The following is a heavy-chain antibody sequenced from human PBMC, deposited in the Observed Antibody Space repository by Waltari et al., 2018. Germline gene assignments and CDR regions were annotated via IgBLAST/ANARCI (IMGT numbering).Heavy chain of an antibody. CDR1: GYTFTGHV. V-gene: IGHV1-2*02. Sequence: QVHLVQSGAEVKKPGASVTVSCKASGYTFTGHVIHWVRQVPGQGLEWVGSVNPNTGDTYSAQKFEGRVTMTRDTSISTAYLDLSRLTSDDTAVYYCARVLYDFWGGYHPNDVFDFWGQGTVVIVSS. CDR2: VNPNTGDT. D-gene: IGHD3-3*01. CDR3: ARVLYDFWGGYHPNDVFDF. J-gene: IGHJ3*01.